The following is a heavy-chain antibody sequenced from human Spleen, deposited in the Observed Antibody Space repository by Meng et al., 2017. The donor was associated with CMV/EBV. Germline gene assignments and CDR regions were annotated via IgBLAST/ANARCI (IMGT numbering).Heavy chain of an antibody. D-gene: IGHD6-13*01. CDR1: GFTFSSYS. Sequence: GGSLRLSCAASGFTFSSYSMNWVRQAPGKGLEWVSSISSSSSYIYYADSVKGRFTISRDNAKNSLYLQMSSLRSEDTALYYCARGILVPFEYYYYGMDVWGQGTTVTVSS. V-gene: IGHV3-21*04. CDR3: ARGILVPFEYYYYGMDV. CDR2: ISSSSSYI. J-gene: IGHJ6*02.